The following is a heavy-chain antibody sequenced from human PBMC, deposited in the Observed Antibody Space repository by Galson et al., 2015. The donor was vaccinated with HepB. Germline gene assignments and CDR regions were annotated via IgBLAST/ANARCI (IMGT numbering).Heavy chain of an antibody. V-gene: IGHV3-11*01. CDR3: ARIYGDYVGDVEYFQH. CDR1: GFTFSAYY. J-gene: IGHJ1*01. Sequence: SLRLSCAASGFTFSAYYMSWIRQAPGKGLEWVSYISSSGNTMYYADSVKGRFTISRDKAKNSLYLQMNSLRAEDAAVYYCARIYGDYVGDVEYFQHWGQGTLIIVSS. D-gene: IGHD4-17*01. CDR2: ISSSGNTM.